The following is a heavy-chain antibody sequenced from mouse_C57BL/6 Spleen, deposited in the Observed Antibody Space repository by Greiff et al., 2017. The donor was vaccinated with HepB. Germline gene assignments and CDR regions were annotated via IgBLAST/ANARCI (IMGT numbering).Heavy chain of an antibody. CDR1: GYTFTSYG. Sequence: VQLQQSGAELARPGASVKLSCKASGYTFTSYGISWVKQRTGQGLEWIGEIYPRSGNTYYNEKFKGKATLTADKSSSTAYMELRSLTSEDSAVYFCARSAYSNYVWFAYWGQGTLVTVSA. V-gene: IGHV1-81*01. CDR2: IYPRSGNT. D-gene: IGHD2-5*01. J-gene: IGHJ3*01. CDR3: ARSAYSNYVWFAY.